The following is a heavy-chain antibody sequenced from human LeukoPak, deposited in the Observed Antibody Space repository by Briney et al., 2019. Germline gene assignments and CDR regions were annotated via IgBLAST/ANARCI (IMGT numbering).Heavy chain of an antibody. CDR3: ALAYCGGDCYSLSGVYFDY. Sequence: GESLKISCKGSGYRFTSYWIGWVRQMPGKGLQWMGIIYPGDSDTRYSPSFQGQVTISADKSITTAYLQWSSLKASDSAMYYCALAYCGGDCYSLSGVYFDYWGQGTLVTVSS. J-gene: IGHJ4*02. V-gene: IGHV5-51*01. D-gene: IGHD2-21*02. CDR2: IYPGDSDT. CDR1: GYRFTSYW.